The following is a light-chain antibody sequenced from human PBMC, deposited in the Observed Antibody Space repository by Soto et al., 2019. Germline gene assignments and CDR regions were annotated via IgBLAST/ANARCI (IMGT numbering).Light chain of an antibody. CDR1: QILLHSNGYNY. Sequence: EIVMTQSPLSLSVISGEVALISFRASQILLHSNGYNYLDWYVQKPGQSPQLLLYLGSNRASGVPDTFSGRGSGTDFTLKIRRVQAEDVGVYYCMQAQQTPQWTFGPGPKLDIK. CDR2: LGS. J-gene: IGKJ1*01. CDR3: MQAQQTPQWT. V-gene: IGKV2-28*01.